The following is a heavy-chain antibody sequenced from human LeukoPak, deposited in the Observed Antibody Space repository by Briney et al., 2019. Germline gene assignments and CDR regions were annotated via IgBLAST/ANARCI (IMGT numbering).Heavy chain of an antibody. Sequence: GGSLRLSCAASGFTFSSYAMHWVRQAPGKGLEYVSAISSNGGSTYYANSVKGRFTISRDNSKSTLYLQMGSLRAEDMAVYYCARTPYDSSGYFNSPFDYWGQGTLVTVSS. CDR1: GFTFSSYA. D-gene: IGHD3-22*01. CDR3: ARTPYDSSGYFNSPFDY. J-gene: IGHJ4*02. V-gene: IGHV3-64*01. CDR2: ISSNGGST.